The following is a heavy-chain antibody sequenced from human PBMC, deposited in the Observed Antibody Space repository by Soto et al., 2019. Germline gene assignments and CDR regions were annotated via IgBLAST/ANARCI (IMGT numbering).Heavy chain of an antibody. J-gene: IGHJ4*02. CDR1: GGSISSGGYY. D-gene: IGHD6-13*01. V-gene: IGHV4-31*03. Sequence: TLSLTCTVSGGSISSGGYYWSWIRQHPGKGLEWIGYIYYSGSTYYNPSLKSRVTISVDTSKNQFSLKLSSVTAADTAVYYCARAKIAAAGIVDYWGQGTLVTVSS. CDR2: IYYSGST. CDR3: ARAKIAAAGIVDY.